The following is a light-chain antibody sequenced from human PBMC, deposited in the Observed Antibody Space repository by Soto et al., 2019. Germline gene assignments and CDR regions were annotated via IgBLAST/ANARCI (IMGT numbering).Light chain of an antibody. CDR3: QQYNSYPVT. V-gene: IGKV1-5*01. CDR1: QSISSW. CDR2: DAS. Sequence: DIQVTQSPSTLSASVGDRVTITCRASQSISSWLAWYQQKPGKAPKLQIYDASSLESGVPSRFSGSGSGTEFTLTISSLQPDDFATYYCQQYNSYPVTFGPGTKVDIK. J-gene: IGKJ3*01.